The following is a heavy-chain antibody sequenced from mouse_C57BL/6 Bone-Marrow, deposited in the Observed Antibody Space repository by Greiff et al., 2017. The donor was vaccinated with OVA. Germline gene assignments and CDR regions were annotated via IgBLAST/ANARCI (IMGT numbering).Heavy chain of an antibody. V-gene: IGHV1-39*01. CDR3: AREEITTVVGEDYYAMDY. D-gene: IGHD1-1*01. Sequence: EVKLQESGPELVKPGASVKISCKASGYSFTDYNMNWVKQSNGKSLEWIGVINPNYGTTSYNQKFKGKATLTVDQSSSTAYMQLNSLTSEDSAVYYCAREEITTVVGEDYYAMDYWGQGTSVTVSS. J-gene: IGHJ4*01. CDR1: GYSFTDYN. CDR2: INPNYGTT.